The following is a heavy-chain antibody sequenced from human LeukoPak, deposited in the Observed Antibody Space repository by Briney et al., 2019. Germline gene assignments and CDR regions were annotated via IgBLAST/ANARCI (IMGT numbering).Heavy chain of an antibody. CDR3: TRVYGTGRSSQRLDS. CDR1: GFRFSDHY. Sequence: GGPLRLSCTSSGFRFSDHYMDWVRQAPGKALEWVGRMRNKINGYTTEYAPSVKGRFTISRDDSNSSFFLQMDTLKPEDTAVYYCTRVYGTGRSSQRLDSWGQGTLVTVSS. CDR2: MRNKINGYTT. J-gene: IGHJ4*02. D-gene: IGHD2-8*02. V-gene: IGHV3-72*01.